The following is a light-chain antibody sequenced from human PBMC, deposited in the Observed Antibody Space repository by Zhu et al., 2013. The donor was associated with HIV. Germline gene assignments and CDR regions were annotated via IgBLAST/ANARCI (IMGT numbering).Light chain of an antibody. V-gene: IGKV1-17*01. J-gene: IGKJ1*01. Sequence: DTQMTQSPSSLSASVGDRVVITCRASQHIRNDLGWYQQKPGKAPQRLIQAAATLHEGAPSRFSGRGYGTEFTLTIGSLQPEDSGTYYCFQHNNFPRTFGQGTEGGDQT. CDR1: QHIRND. CDR3: FQHNNFPRT. CDR2: AAA.